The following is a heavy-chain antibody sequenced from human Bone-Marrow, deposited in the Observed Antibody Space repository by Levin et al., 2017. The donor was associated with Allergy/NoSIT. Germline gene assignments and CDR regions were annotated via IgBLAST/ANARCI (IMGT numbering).Heavy chain of an antibody. D-gene: IGHD2-2*02. CDR2: ISYDGSNM. CDR3: ASAGDCSNTNCYRAFDH. J-gene: IGHJ4*02. Sequence: HSGGSLRLSCAASGFTFSSSAIHWVRQAPGEGLEWVAIISYDGSNMNYADSVKGRFTISRDNSKNTVYLQMNSLRVDDTAVYYCASAGDCSNTNCYRAFDHWGQGTLVAVSS. CDR1: GFTFSSSA. V-gene: IGHV3-30-3*01.